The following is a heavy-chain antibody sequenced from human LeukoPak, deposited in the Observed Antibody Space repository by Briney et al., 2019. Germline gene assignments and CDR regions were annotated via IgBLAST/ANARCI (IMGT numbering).Heavy chain of an antibody. CDR3: ANAASYSVDY. CDR2: MYFSGST. Sequence: SETLSLTCTVSGGSVSSSFYYWGWIRQPPGKGLEWIGSMYFSGSTHYNPSLKSRVTISVDTSKNQFSLKLTSVTAADMAVYYCANAASYSVDYWGQGTLVTVSS. CDR1: GGSVSSSFYY. V-gene: IGHV4-39*01. D-gene: IGHD1-26*01. J-gene: IGHJ4*02.